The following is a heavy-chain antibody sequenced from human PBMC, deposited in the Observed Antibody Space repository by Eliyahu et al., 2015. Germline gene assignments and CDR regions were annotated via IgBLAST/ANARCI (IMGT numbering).Heavy chain of an antibody. V-gene: IGHV4-39*01. D-gene: IGHD6-19*01. Sequence: QLQLQESGPGLVKPSETLSLTCTVSGGSISTNSYSWGWIRQPPGKALGWIGNISYXVSTYYNPSLKSRVXISVDTSKNQFSLKLSSVTAADTAVYYCAADSGWYSDFDYWGQGTLVTVSS. J-gene: IGHJ4*02. CDR2: ISYXVST. CDR3: AADSGWYSDFDY. CDR1: GGSISTNSYS.